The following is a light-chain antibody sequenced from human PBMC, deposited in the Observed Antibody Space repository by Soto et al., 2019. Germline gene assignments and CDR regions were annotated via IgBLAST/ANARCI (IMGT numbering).Light chain of an antibody. Sequence: SYELTQPLSVSVALGQTARITCGGNNIGSKNVHWYQQKPGQAPVLVIYSDSNRPSGIPARFSGSNSGNTATLTISRAQAGDEADYYCQVWDSSTARVFGGGTKLTVL. CDR3: QVWDSSTARV. V-gene: IGLV3-9*01. J-gene: IGLJ3*02. CDR1: NIGSKN. CDR2: SDS.